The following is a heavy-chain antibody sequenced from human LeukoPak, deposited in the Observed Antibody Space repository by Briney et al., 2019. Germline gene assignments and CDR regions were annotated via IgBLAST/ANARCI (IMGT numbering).Heavy chain of an antibody. J-gene: IGHJ4*02. D-gene: IGHD3-22*01. V-gene: IGHV3-30*02. Sequence: GGSLRLSCAASGLTLSTYGMHWVRQAPGKGLEWVAFIRYDGGNEYYAASVRGRFTISRDNSRNTLSLQMNSLRPEDTAVYYCAKDGDDCIDYWGQGTLVTVSS. CDR1: GLTLSTYG. CDR2: IRYDGGNE. CDR3: AKDGDDCIDY.